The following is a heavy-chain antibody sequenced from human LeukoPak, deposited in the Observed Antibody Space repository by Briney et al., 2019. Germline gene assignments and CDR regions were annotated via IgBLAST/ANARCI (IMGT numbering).Heavy chain of an antibody. J-gene: IGHJ6*03. CDR3: AKFGSRLRPYYYYMDV. V-gene: IGHV3-23*01. CDR2: ISDSGGRT. CDR1: GFTFSNYG. Sequence: GGTLRLSCAASGFTFSNYGMNWVRQAPGKGLEWVSGISDSGGRTYYADSVKGRFIISRDNSKNTLYLQMNSLRPEDTAVYYCAKFGSRLRPYYYYMDVWGKGTRVTISS. D-gene: IGHD3-10*01.